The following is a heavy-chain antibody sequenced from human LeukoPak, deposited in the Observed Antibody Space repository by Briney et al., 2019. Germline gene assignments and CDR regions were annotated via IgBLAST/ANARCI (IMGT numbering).Heavy chain of an antibody. CDR3: VRSCSTSCYDFDY. Sequence: PGGSLRLSCAASGFTFSSYWMHWVRQAPGKGLVWVSRTNSDGSSTSYADSVKGRFTFSRDNAKNTLYLQMNSLRAEDTAVYYCVRSCSTSCYDFDYWGQGTLVTVSS. V-gene: IGHV3-74*01. CDR2: TNSDGSST. D-gene: IGHD2-2*01. CDR1: GFTFSSYW. J-gene: IGHJ4*02.